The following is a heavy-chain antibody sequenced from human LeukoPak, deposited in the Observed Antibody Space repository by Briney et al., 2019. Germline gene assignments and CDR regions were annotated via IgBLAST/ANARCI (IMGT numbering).Heavy chain of an antibody. J-gene: IGHJ4*02. V-gene: IGHV3-48*04. CDR2: ISSSGTI. CDR1: GFTFSTYS. Sequence: PGGSLRFSCAASGFTFSTYSMNWVRQAPGKGLEWVSYISSSGTIYYADSVKGRFTISRDNAKNSLYLQMNSLRAEDTAMYYCARDQGNWNIDYWGQGTLVTVSS. D-gene: IGHD1/OR15-1a*01. CDR3: ARDQGNWNIDY.